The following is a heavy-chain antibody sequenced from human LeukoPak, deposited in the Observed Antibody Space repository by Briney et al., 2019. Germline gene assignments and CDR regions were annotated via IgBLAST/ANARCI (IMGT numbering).Heavy chain of an antibody. V-gene: IGHV3-15*01. CDR3: TTGDTAMVDGNSFDY. CDR1: GFTFSNAW. J-gene: IGHJ4*02. D-gene: IGHD5-18*01. Sequence: PGGSLRLSCAASGFTFSNAWMSWVRQAPGKGLEWVGRIKSKTDGGTTDYAATVKGRFTISRDDSKNTLYLQMNSLKTEDTAVYYCTTGDTAMVDGNSFDYWGQGTLVTVSS. CDR2: IKSKTDGGTT.